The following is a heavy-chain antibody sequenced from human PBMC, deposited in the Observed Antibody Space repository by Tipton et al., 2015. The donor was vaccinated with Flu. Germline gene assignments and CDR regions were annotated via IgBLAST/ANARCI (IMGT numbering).Heavy chain of an antibody. CDR3: ARALNSGREYTFDI. Sequence: TLSLTCTVSGYFISIGYYWGWIRQSPGTGLQWIATIIQSGNAYYNPSLRSRVTISVDTTKNLFSLNLSSVTATDTAVYYCARALNSGREYTFDIWGRGTVVTVSS. J-gene: IGHJ3*02. V-gene: IGHV4-38-2*02. CDR2: IIQSGNA. CDR1: GYFISIGYY. D-gene: IGHD1-26*01.